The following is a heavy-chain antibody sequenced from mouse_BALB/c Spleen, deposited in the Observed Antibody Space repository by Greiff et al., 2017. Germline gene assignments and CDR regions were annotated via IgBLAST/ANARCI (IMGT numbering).Heavy chain of an antibody. V-gene: IGHV1-7*01. CDR2: INPSTGYT. Sequence: QVHVKQSGAELAKPGASVKMSCKASGYTFTSYWMHWVKQRPGQGLEWIGYINPSTGYTEYNQKFKDKATLTADKSSSTAYMQLSSLTSEDSAVYYCASIPDYFDYWGQGTTLTVSS. CDR3: ASIPDYFDY. CDR1: GYTFTSYW. J-gene: IGHJ2*01.